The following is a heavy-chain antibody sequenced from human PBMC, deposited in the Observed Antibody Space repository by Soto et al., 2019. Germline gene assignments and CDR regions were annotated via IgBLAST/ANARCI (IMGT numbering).Heavy chain of an antibody. CDR1: GGSISSYY. CDR3: ARHVKVRRVDY. J-gene: IGHJ4*02. CDR2: IYYSGST. Sequence: QVQLQESGPGLVKPSETLSLTCTASGGSISSYYWSWIRQPPGKGLEWIGNIYYSGSTNYNPSLKIRVMLSGVTSKKHFSLKVRSVTAADTAVYYLARHVKVRRVDYLGQGRLVTVSS. V-gene: IGHV4-59*08.